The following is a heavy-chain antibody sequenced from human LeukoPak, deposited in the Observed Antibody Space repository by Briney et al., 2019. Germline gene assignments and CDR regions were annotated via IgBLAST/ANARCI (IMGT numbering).Heavy chain of an antibody. CDR3: AKPVGITIFGVVIKVPYYSDY. CDR2: ISGSGGST. CDR1: GFTFSSFP. Sequence: GGSLRLSCVASGFTFSSFPMSWVRQAPGKGLEWVSAISGSGGSTYYADSVKGRFTISRDNSKNTLYLQMNSLRAEDTAVYYCAKPVGITIFGVVIKVPYYSDYWGQGTLVTVSS. V-gene: IGHV3-23*01. D-gene: IGHD3-3*01. J-gene: IGHJ4*02.